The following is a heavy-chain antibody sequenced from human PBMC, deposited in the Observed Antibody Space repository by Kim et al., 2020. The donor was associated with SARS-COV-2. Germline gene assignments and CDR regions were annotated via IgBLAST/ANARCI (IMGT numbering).Heavy chain of an antibody. CDR3: ASYYYDSSGQNWFDP. D-gene: IGHD3-22*01. V-gene: IGHV1-69*13. CDR1: GGTFSSYA. Sequence: SVKVSCKASGGTFSSYAISWVRQAPGQGLEWMGGIIPIFGTANYAQKFQGRVTITADESTSTAYMELSSLRSEDTAVYYCASYYYDSSGQNWFDPWGQGTLVTVSS. J-gene: IGHJ5*02. CDR2: IIPIFGTA.